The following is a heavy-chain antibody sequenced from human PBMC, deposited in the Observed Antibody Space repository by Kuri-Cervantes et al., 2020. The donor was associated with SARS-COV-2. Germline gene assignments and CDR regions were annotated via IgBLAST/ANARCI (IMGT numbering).Heavy chain of an antibody. D-gene: IGHD6-13*01. CDR1: GWSFSGYY. Sequence: QTPSLPRAFYGWSFSGYYWSWIRQPPGQGLEWSGEINHSGSTNYNPAPKSRVTISVDTSKNQISLQLSTVTAADTAVYSCARGCSRWYIHQYYFDYWGQGTLVTVSS. CDR3: ARGCSRWYIHQYYFDY. CDR2: INHSGST. V-gene: IGHV4-34*01. J-gene: IGHJ4*02.